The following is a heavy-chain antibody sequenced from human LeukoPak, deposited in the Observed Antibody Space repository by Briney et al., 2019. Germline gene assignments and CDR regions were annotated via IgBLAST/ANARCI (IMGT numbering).Heavy chain of an antibody. CDR3: ARGLPAIGLAFIAVAGETDY. V-gene: IGHV1-18*01. D-gene: IGHD6-19*01. Sequence: GASVKVSCKASGYTFTSYGISWVRQAPGQGLEWMGWISAYNGNTNYAQKLQGRVTMTTDTSTSTAYMELRSLRSDDTAVYYCARGLPAIGLAFIAVAGETDYWGQGTLVTVSS. CDR2: ISAYNGNT. J-gene: IGHJ4*02. CDR1: GYTFTSYG.